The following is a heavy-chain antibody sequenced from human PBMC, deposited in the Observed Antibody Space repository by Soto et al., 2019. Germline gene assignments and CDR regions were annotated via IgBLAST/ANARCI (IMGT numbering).Heavy chain of an antibody. Sequence: GPEVKKPGASVKVSCKTSGYTFSSYTISWVRQAPGQGLEWMGWISFNNGDTKYAQKFQGRVTMTTDTSTSTAHMELRSLRSDDTAVYYCARDRDVVLVPPPTYDYYYYGMDVWGLGTTVTVSS. CDR1: GYTFSSYT. V-gene: IGHV1-18*04. D-gene: IGHD2-8*02. J-gene: IGHJ6*02. CDR2: ISFNNGDT. CDR3: ARDRDVVLVPPPTYDYYYYGMDV.